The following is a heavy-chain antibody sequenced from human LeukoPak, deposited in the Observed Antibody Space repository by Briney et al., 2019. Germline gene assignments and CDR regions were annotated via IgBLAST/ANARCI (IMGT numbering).Heavy chain of an antibody. D-gene: IGHD2-2*01. V-gene: IGHV1-69*05. Sequence: ASVKVSCKASGGTFSSYAMSWVRQAPGQGLEWMGGIIPIFGTANYAQKFQGRVTITTDESTSTAYMELSSLRSEDTAVYYCARVVPAAMDVGYFDYWGQGTLVTVSS. CDR3: ARVVPAAMDVGYFDY. CDR2: IIPIFGTA. J-gene: IGHJ4*02. CDR1: GGTFSSYA.